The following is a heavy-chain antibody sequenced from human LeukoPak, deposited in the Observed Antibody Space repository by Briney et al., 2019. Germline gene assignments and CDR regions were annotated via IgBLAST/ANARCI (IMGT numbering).Heavy chain of an antibody. J-gene: IGHJ6*03. CDR3: ARGSTYYYYYYMDV. V-gene: IGHV1-69*05. Sequence: EASVKVSCKASGGTFSSYAISWVRQAPGQGLEWMGGIIPIFGTANYAQKFQGRVTITTDESTSTAYMELSSLRSGDTAVYYCARGSTYYYYYYMDVWGKGTTVTVSS. CDR1: GGTFSSYA. CDR2: IIPIFGTA.